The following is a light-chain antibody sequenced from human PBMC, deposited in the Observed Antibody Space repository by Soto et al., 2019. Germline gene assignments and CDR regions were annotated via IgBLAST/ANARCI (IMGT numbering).Light chain of an antibody. Sequence: EIVLTQSPGTLSLSPGERATLSCRASQSVSSRFLAWYQQKPGQAPRLLIHGTTTRATGVPARFSGSGSGTEFTLIISSLQSEDFAVYYCQQCDDWPRTFGQGTKVDI. CDR3: QQCDDWPRT. CDR2: GTT. CDR1: QSVSSRF. J-gene: IGKJ1*01. V-gene: IGKV3-15*01.